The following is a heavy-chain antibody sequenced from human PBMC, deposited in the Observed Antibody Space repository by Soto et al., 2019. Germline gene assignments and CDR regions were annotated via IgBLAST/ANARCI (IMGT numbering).Heavy chain of an antibody. J-gene: IGHJ6*02. D-gene: IGHD2-2*01. Sequence: QVQLQQWGAGLLKPSETLSLTCAVYGGSFSGYYWSWIRQPPGTGLEWIGEINHSGSTNYNPSLKSRVTISVDTSKNQFSLKLSSVTAADTAVYYCARGLIVVVPAASYYYYGMDVWGQGTTVTVSS. CDR1: GGSFSGYY. CDR3: ARGLIVVVPAASYYYYGMDV. V-gene: IGHV4-34*01. CDR2: INHSGST.